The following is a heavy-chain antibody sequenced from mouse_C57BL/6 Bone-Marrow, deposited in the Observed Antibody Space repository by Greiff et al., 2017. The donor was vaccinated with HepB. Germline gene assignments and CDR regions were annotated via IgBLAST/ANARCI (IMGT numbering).Heavy chain of an antibody. J-gene: IGHJ4*01. Sequence: QVQLQQSGAELARPGASVKMSCKASGYTFTSYTMHWVKQRPGQGLEWIGYINPSSGYTKYNQKFKDKATLTADKSSSTAYMQLSSQTSEDSAVYYCARGEGYSYAMDYWGQGTSVTVSS. CDR2: INPSSGYT. D-gene: IGHD2-3*01. CDR1: GYTFTSYT. CDR3: ARGEGYSYAMDY. V-gene: IGHV1-4*01.